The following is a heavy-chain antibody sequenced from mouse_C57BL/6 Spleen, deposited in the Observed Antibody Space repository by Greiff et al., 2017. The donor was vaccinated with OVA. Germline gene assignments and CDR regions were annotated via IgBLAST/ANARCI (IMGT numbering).Heavy chain of an antibody. V-gene: IGHV10-1*01. D-gene: IGHD1-1*01. CDR3: VRGSSLYFDV. CDR2: IRSKSNNYAT. CDR1: GFSFNTYA. J-gene: IGHJ1*03. Sequence: EVKLEESGGGLVQPKGSLKLSCAASGFSFNTYAMNWVRQAPGKGLEWVARIRSKSNNYATYYADSVKDRFTISRDDSESMLYLQMNNLKTEDTAMYYCVRGSSLYFDVWGTGTTVTVSS.